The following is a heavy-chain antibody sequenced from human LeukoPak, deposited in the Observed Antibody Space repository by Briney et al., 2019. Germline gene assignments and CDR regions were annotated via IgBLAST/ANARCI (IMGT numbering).Heavy chain of an antibody. J-gene: IGHJ4*02. CDR2: ISSSGSTI. D-gene: IGHD4-17*01. V-gene: IGHV3-48*03. CDR3: ARDRDYGYYFDY. CDR1: GFTFSSYE. Sequence: GGSLRLSCAASGFTFSSYEMNWVRQAPGKGLEWVSYISSSGSTIYYADSVKGRFTIPRDNAKNSLYLEMNSLRDEDTAVYYCARDRDYGYYFDYWGQGTLVTVSS.